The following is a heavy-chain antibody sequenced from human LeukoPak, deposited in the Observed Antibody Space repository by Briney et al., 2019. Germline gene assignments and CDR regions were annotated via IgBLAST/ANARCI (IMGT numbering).Heavy chain of an antibody. CDR1: GFTFSSYG. CDR3: AKDSTSQLWLRTLDY. Sequence: GGSLRLSCAASGFTFSSYGMHWVRQAPGKGLEWVAFIRYDGSNKYYADSVKGRFTISRDNSKNTLYLQMNSLRAEDTAVYYCAKDSTSQLWLRTLDYWGQGTLVTVSS. V-gene: IGHV3-30*02. J-gene: IGHJ4*02. CDR2: IRYDGSNK. D-gene: IGHD5-18*01.